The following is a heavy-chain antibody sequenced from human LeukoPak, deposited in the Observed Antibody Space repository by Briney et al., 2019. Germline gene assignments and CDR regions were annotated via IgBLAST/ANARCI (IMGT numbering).Heavy chain of an antibody. V-gene: IGHV3-48*03. D-gene: IGHD5-12*01. J-gene: IGHJ4*02. CDR1: GFTFSSYE. Sequence: GSLSLSCAASGFTFSSYEMNWVRQAPGKGLEWVSYITSSGYTKHYADSVKGRFTISRDNSKNTLYLQMNSLRAEDTAVYYCARGPSGYHNTGGQGTLVTVSS. CDR2: ITSSGYTK. CDR3: ARGPSGYHNT.